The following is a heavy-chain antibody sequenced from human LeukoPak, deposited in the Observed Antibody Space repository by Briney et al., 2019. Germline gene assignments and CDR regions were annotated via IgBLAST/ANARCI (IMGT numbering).Heavy chain of an antibody. V-gene: IGHV3-30*18. CDR2: ISYDGSNK. Sequence: PGRSLRLSCAASGFTFSSYGMHWVRQAPGKGLEWVAVISYDGSNKYYADSVKGRFTISRDNSKNTLYLQMNSLRAEDTAVYYCAKAYDLLTGSPRLRAFDYWGQGTLVTVSS. CDR3: AKAYDLLTGSPRLRAFDY. CDR1: GFTFSSYG. D-gene: IGHD3-9*01. J-gene: IGHJ4*02.